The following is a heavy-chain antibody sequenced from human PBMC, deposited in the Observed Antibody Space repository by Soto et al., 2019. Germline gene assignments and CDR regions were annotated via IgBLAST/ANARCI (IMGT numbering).Heavy chain of an antibody. J-gene: IGHJ3*02. CDR2: MYFNEST. CDR3: ARDRKEAFDI. CDR1: GGSISSYY. V-gene: IGHV4-59*01. Sequence: SETLSLTCTVSGGSISSYYWSWIRQAPGKGLEWIGYMYFNESTNYNPSLKSRVMMSLDTSKSLFSLKLNSVTAADTAIYYCARDRKEAFDIWGQGTLVTVSS.